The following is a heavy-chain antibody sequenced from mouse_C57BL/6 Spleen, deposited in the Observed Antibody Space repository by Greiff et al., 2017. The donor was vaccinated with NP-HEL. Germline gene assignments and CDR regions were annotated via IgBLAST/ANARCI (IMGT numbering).Heavy chain of an antibody. CDR3: ARKGTTVVGYAMDY. CDR2: ISDGGSYT. CDR1: GFTFSSYA. J-gene: IGHJ4*01. D-gene: IGHD1-1*01. Sequence: EVQVVESGGGLVKPGGSLKLSCAASGFTFSSYAMSWVRQTPEKRLEWVATISDGGSYTYYPDNVKGRFTISRDNAKNNLYLQMSHLKSEDTAMYYCARKGTTVVGYAMDYWGQGTSVTVSS. V-gene: IGHV5-4*01.